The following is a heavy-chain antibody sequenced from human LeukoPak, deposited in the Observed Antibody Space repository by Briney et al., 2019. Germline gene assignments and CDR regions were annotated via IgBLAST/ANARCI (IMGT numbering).Heavy chain of an antibody. CDR3: ARVPPAVGMFDY. CDR1: GFTFSSYA. Sequence: GGSLRPSCAASGFTFSSYAMHWVRQAPGKGLEWVAVISYDGSNKYYADSVKGRFTISRDNSKNTLYLQMNSLRAEDTAVYYCARVPPAVGMFDYWGQGTLVTVSS. J-gene: IGHJ4*02. V-gene: IGHV3-30*04. D-gene: IGHD2-21*01. CDR2: ISYDGSNK.